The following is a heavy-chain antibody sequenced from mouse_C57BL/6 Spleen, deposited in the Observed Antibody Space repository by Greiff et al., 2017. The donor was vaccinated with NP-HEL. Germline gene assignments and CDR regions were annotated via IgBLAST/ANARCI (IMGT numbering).Heavy chain of an antibody. J-gene: IGHJ4*01. CDR3: ATGGSNYDYAMDY. CDR2: IHPSDSDT. Sequence: VQLQQPGAELVKPGASVKVSCKASGYTFTSYWMHWVKQRPGQGLEWIGRIHPSDSDTNYNQKFKGKATLTVAKSSSTAYMQLSSLTSEDSAVYYCATGGSNYDYAMDYWGQGTSVTVSS. D-gene: IGHD1-1*01. CDR1: GYTFTSYW. V-gene: IGHV1-74*01.